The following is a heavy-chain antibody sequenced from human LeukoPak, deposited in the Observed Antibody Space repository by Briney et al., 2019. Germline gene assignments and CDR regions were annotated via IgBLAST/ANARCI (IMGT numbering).Heavy chain of an antibody. D-gene: IGHD1-26*01. V-gene: IGHV4-39*01. CDR2: ITYSGST. J-gene: IGHJ4*02. Sequence: SETLSLTCTVSGGSISSSTYYWAWIRQSPGKGLEWIGSITYSGSTYYNPSLESRVTISVDASKNQFSLRLISVTAIDTAVYYCARQGVGATDCWGQGTLVTVSS. CDR3: ARQGVGATDC. CDR1: GGSISSSTYY.